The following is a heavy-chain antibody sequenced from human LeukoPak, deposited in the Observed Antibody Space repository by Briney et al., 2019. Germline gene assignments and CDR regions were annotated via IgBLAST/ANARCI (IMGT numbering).Heavy chain of an antibody. CDR3: ARMVSYQLPQPGYFDY. J-gene: IGHJ4*02. D-gene: IGHD2-2*01. Sequence: SETLSLTCTVSGGSISSYYWSWIRQPPGKGLEWIGYIYYSGSTNYNPSLKSRVTISVDTSKNQFSLKLSSVTAADTAVYYCARMVSYQLPQPGYFDYWGQGTLVTVSP. V-gene: IGHV4-59*01. CDR2: IYYSGST. CDR1: GGSISSYY.